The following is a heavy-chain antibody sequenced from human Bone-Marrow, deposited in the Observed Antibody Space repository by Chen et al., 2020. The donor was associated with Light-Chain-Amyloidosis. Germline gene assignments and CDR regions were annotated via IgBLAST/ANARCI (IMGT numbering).Heavy chain of an antibody. Sequence: QMQLQGSGPGLIESSETLTLICNVSGGSIRGRIWNWIRQSPEKGLEWLGYVFYTGFTSFNPAFKGRLEMSVDKSSNQVSLKMMSMTAADTAVYFCVGDDRVDVMSSPEYGLDVWGRGTSVAVS. J-gene: IGHJ6*02. D-gene: IGHD3-16*01. CDR2: VFYTGFT. CDR3: VGDDRVDVMSSPEYGLDV. CDR1: GGSIRGRI. V-gene: IGHV4-59*11.